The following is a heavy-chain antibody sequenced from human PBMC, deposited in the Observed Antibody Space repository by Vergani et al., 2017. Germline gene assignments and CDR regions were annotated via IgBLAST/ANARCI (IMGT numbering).Heavy chain of an antibody. V-gene: IGHV1-3*01. CDR1: GYTFTSYA. Sequence: QVQLVQSGAEVKKPGASVKVSCKASGYTFTSYAMHWVRQAPGQRLEWMGWINAGNGNTKYSQKFQGRVTITRDTSASTAYMELSSLRSEDTAVYYCARDHITMVRGNGDFYWFDPWGQGTLVTVSS. CDR3: ARDHITMVRGNGDFYWFDP. D-gene: IGHD3-10*01. J-gene: IGHJ5*02. CDR2: INAGNGNT.